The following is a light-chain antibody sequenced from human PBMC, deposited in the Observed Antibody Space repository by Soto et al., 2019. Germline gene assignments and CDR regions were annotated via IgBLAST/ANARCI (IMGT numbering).Light chain of an antibody. CDR3: GTWDSSLSAYV. CDR1: SSDVGGYNY. Sequence: QSVLTQPPSASGSPGQSVTISCTGTSSDVGGYNYVSWYQQHPGKAPKLMIYEVSKRPSGVPDRFSGSKSGNTASLTVSGLQAEDEADYYCGTWDSSLSAYVFRTGTKVTVL. CDR2: EVS. J-gene: IGLJ1*01. V-gene: IGLV2-8*01.